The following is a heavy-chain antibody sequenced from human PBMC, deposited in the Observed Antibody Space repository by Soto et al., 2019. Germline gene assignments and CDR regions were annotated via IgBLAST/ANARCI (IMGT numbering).Heavy chain of an antibody. V-gene: IGHV1-69*04. CDR2: IVPMFGIP. CDR3: ASGPYTSSSGGYYYYYMDV. D-gene: IGHD6-6*01. J-gene: IGHJ6*03. Sequence: ASVKVSCKASGGTFSSYAINWVRQAPGQGLEWMGRIVPMFGIPNFAPKFQGRVTMTADRSTTTAYMELSSLRSEDTAAYYCASGPYTSSSGGYYYYYMDVWGKGTTVTVSS. CDR1: GGTFSSYA.